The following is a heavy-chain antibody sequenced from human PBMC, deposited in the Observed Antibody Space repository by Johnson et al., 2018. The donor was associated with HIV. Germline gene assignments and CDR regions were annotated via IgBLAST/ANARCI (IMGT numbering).Heavy chain of an antibody. CDR1: GFTFSSYG. CDR3: AKLQWPREDAFDI. CDR2: ISGSSGST. D-gene: IGHD6-19*01. Sequence: EVQLVESGGGVVQPGGSLRLSCAASGFTFSSYGMHWVRQAPGKGLEWVSAISGSSGSTYYADSVKGRFTISRDNSKNALFLQMNSLRAEDTAVFYCAKLQWPREDAFDIWGQGTMVTVSS. J-gene: IGHJ3*02. V-gene: IGHV3-23*04.